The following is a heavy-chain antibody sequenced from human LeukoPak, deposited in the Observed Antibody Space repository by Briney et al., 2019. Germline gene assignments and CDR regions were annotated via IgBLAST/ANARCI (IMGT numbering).Heavy chain of an antibody. Sequence: PGGSLRLSCAASGFIFSNYNMNWVRQAPGKGLEWVSSISSSSRYIYNADPVKGRFTISRDNARNSLYLQMNSLRADDTAVYYCARDEDGDYTPDYWGQGTLVTVSS. CDR2: ISSSSRYI. J-gene: IGHJ4*02. D-gene: IGHD4-17*01. CDR1: GFIFSNYN. V-gene: IGHV3-21*01. CDR3: ARDEDGDYTPDY.